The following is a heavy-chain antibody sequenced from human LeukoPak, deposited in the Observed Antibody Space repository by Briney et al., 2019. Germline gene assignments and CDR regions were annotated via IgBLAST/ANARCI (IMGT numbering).Heavy chain of an antibody. CDR1: GFTFIDYS. Sequence: GGSLRLSCAASGFTFIDYSMNWVRQAPGKGLEWSSYVGISSGNTKYADSVKGRFTISGDSAKNSVFLQMNSLRVEDTAVYYCARDHRYAFDNWGQGTLVTVSS. J-gene: IGHJ4*02. D-gene: IGHD5-12*01. CDR3: ARDHRYAFDN. CDR2: VGISSGNT. V-gene: IGHV3-48*04.